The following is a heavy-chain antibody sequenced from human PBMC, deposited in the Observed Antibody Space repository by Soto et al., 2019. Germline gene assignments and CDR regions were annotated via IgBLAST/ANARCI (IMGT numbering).Heavy chain of an antibody. J-gene: IGHJ1*01. Sequence: EVQLLESGGGLVQPGGSLRLSCGASGFTFSSYAMSWVRQAPGKGLEWVSAIYSGGSTYYADSVKGRFTISRDNSKNTLYLQMNSLRAEDTAVYYCARVQGRGPNFQHWGQGTLVTVSS. CDR1: GFTFSSYA. V-gene: IGHV3-23*05. CDR2: IYSGGST. CDR3: ARVQGRGPNFQH. D-gene: IGHD3-10*01.